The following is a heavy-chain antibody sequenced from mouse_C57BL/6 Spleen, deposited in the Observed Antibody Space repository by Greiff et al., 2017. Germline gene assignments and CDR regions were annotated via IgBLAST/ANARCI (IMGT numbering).Heavy chain of an antibody. D-gene: IGHD3-1*01. J-gene: IGHJ4*01. Sequence: QVQLKQSGAELVRPGASVKLSCKASGYTFTDYYINWVKQRPGQGLEWIARIYPGSGNTYYNEKFKGKATLTAEKSSSTAYMQLSSLTSEDSAVYFCARERESGLKDYYAMDYWGQGTSVTVSS. CDR1: GYTFTDYY. V-gene: IGHV1-76*01. CDR2: IYPGSGNT. CDR3: ARERESGLKDYYAMDY.